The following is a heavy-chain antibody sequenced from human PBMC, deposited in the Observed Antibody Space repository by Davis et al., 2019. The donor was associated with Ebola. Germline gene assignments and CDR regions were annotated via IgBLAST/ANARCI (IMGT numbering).Heavy chain of an antibody. D-gene: IGHD6-13*01. Sequence: GGSLRLSCKGSGSSFTTYWIAWVRQMPGKGLEWMGVIFSGDSDTRYRPSFEGQVTISVDRSITTAYLQWSSLKASDSAMYYCARQESLYGSIDNWGQGTLVTVSS. J-gene: IGHJ4*02. CDR1: GSSFTTYW. CDR2: IFSGDSDT. CDR3: ARQESLYGSIDN. V-gene: IGHV5-51*01.